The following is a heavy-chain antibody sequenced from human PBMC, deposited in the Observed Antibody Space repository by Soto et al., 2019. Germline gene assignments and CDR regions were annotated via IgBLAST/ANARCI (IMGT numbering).Heavy chain of an antibody. D-gene: IGHD3-9*01. CDR1: GFTLSSYS. J-gene: IGHJ6*02. CDR3: ARDLTTLGDRSTMDG. V-gene: IGHV3-48*01. Sequence: EVQLVESGGGLVQPGGSLRLSCAASGFTLSSYSMNWVRQAPGKGLEWLSYISGSSSTIYYADSMKGRFTISRDNVKNSLYLQMNSLRAEDTAVYYCARDLTTLGDRSTMDGWGQGTTVTVSS. CDR2: ISGSSSTI.